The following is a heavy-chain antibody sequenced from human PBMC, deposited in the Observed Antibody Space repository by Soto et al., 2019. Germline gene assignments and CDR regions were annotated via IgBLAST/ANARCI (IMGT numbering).Heavy chain of an antibody. CDR2: IYYSGST. Sequence: SETLSLTCTVSGGSISSYYWSWIRQPPGKGLEWIGYIYYSGSTNYNPSIKSRDTISVDTSKNQFSLKLRSVTAADTAVYYCARLYGFSGFDYWGQGTLVTVSS. V-gene: IGHV4-59*08. J-gene: IGHJ4*02. CDR1: GGSISSYY. CDR3: ARLYGFSGFDY. D-gene: IGHD6-25*01.